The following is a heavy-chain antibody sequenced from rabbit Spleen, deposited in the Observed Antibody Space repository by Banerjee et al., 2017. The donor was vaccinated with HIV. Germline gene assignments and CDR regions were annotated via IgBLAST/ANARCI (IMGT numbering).Heavy chain of an antibody. CDR3: ARDAGSGDYIDVYFDL. CDR2: IYTATGKA. J-gene: IGHJ4*01. CDR1: GFSFSSNYW. V-gene: IGHV1S40*01. Sequence: QSLEESGGDLVKPGASLTLTCTVSGFSFSSNYWICWVRQAPGKGLEWIGCIYTATGKAVYASWAKGRFTFSKTSSTTVTLQMTSLTVADTATYFCARDAGSGDYIDVYFDLWGPGTLVTVS. D-gene: IGHD8-1*01.